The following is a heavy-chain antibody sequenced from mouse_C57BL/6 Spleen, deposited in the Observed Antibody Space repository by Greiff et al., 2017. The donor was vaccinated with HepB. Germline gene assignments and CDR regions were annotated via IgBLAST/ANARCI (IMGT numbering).Heavy chain of an antibody. CDR2: FHPYNDDT. V-gene: IGHV1-47*01. D-gene: IGHD1-1*01. Sequence: QLKESGAELVKPGASVKMSCKASGYTFTTYPIEWMKQNHGKSLEWIGNFHPYNDDTKYNEKFKGKATLTVEKSSSTVYLELSRLTSDDSAVYYCAITGPHYYAMDYWGQGTSVTVSS. CDR3: AITGPHYYAMDY. CDR1: GYTFTTYP. J-gene: IGHJ4*01.